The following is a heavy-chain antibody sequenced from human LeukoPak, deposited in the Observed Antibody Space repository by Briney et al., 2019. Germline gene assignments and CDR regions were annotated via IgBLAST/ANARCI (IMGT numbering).Heavy chain of an antibody. J-gene: IGHJ4*02. CDR2: IIPIFGTA. CDR3: ARGPPTYYYGSGSGASDY. Sequence: SVKVSCKASGGTFSSYAISWVRQAPVQGLEWMGGIIPIFGTANYAQKFQGRVTITADESTSTAYMELSSLRSEDTAVYYCARGPPTYYYGSGSGASDYWGQGTLVTVSS. CDR1: GGTFSSYA. D-gene: IGHD3-10*01. V-gene: IGHV1-69*13.